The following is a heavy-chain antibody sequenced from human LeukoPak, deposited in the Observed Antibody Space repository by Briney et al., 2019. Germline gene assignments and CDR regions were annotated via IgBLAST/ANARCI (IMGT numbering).Heavy chain of an antibody. CDR3: ARGQWSQDYYYYYYMDV. V-gene: IGHV4-61*02. CDR2: IYTSGST. D-gene: IGHD2-15*01. J-gene: IGHJ6*03. CDR1: GGSISSGSYY. Sequence: PSETLSLTCTVSGGSISSGSYYWSWIRQPAGKGLEWIGRIYTSGSTNYNPSLKSRVTISVDTSKNQFSLKLSSVTAADTAVYYCARGQWSQDYYYYYYMDVWGKGTTVTVSS.